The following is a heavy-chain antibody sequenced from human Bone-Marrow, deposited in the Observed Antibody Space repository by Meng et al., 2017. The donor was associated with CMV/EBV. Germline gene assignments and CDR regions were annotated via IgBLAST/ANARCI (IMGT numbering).Heavy chain of an antibody. V-gene: IGHV3-9*01. CDR1: GFTFDDYA. CDR2: ISWNSGSI. CDR3: ARGRGRYYYDSSGYYGY. D-gene: IGHD3-22*01. Sequence: GGSLRLSCAASGFTFDDYAMHWVRQAPGKGLEWVSGISWNSGSIGYADSVKGRFTISRDNAKNSLYLQMNSLRAEDTAVYYCARGRGRYYYDSSGYYGYWGQGKLVNVDS. J-gene: IGHJ4*02.